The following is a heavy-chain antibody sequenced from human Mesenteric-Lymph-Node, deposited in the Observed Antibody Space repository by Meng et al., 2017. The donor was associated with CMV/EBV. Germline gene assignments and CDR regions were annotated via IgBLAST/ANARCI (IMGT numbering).Heavy chain of an antibody. Sequence: GESLKISCVASRFTFDDYGMSWVRQAPGKGLKWVANIKEDGREKYYVDSVKGRFTISRDNAKNSLYLQMNSLRAEDTAVYYCARDYGDYVPYFDYWGQGTLVTVSS. CDR1: RFTFDDYG. V-gene: IGHV3-7*01. J-gene: IGHJ4*02. CDR2: IKEDGREK. D-gene: IGHD4-17*01. CDR3: ARDYGDYVPYFDY.